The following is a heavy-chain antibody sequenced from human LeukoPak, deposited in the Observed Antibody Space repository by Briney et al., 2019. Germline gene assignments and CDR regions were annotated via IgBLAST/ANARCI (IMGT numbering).Heavy chain of an antibody. CDR3: AKDPSDLGGSGSNNYFDC. D-gene: IGHD3-10*01. Sequence: GGSLRLSCAASGLTFSNAWMSWVRQAPGKGLEWVSGITYSSGYTYYADSVKGRFTISRDNSRNTLYLQMNSLRAEDTAVYYCAKDPSDLGGSGSNNYFDCWGQGTLVTVSS. CDR1: GLTFSNAW. V-gene: IGHV3-23*01. J-gene: IGHJ4*02. CDR2: ITYSSGYT.